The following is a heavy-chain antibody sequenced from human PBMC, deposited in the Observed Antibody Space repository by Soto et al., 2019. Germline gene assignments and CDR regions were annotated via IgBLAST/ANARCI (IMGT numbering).Heavy chain of an antibody. CDR1: GGSVSSGSYY. CDR2: IYYSGST. V-gene: IGHV4-61*01. J-gene: IGHJ6*02. Sequence: TSETLSLTCTVSGGSVSSGSYYWSWIRQPPGKGLEWIGYIYYSGSTNYNPSLKSRVTISVDTSKNQFSLKLSSVTAADTAVYYCARGNMAAADYGMDVWGQGTTVTVSS. D-gene: IGHD6-13*01. CDR3: ARGNMAAADYGMDV.